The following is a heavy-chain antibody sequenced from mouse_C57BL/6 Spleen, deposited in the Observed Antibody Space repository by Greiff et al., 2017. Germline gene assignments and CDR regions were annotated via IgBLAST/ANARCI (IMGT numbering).Heavy chain of an antibody. CDR2: IYPGDGDT. CDR1: GYAFSSYW. CDR3: TREPETAQATSYYFDY. J-gene: IGHJ2*01. V-gene: IGHV1-80*01. D-gene: IGHD3-2*02. Sequence: QVQLQQSGAELVKPGASVKISCKASGYAFSSYWMNWVKQRPGKGLEWIGQIYPGDGDTNYNGKFKGKATLTADTSSSTAYMQLSSLTSEDSAVYFCTREPETAQATSYYFDYWGQGTTLTVSS.